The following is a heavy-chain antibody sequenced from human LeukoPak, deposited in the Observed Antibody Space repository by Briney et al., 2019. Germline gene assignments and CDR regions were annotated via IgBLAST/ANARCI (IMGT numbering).Heavy chain of an antibody. D-gene: IGHD4-17*01. J-gene: IGHJ4*02. Sequence: ASVKVSCKASGYTFTSYGISWVRQAPGQGLEWMGWISTYNGNTNYAQKLQGRVNMTTDTSTSTAYMELRSMRSDDTAVYYCARITVTKKRDPYYFDYWGQGTLVTVSS. V-gene: IGHV1-18*01. CDR1: GYTFTSYG. CDR2: ISTYNGNT. CDR3: ARITVTKKRDPYYFDY.